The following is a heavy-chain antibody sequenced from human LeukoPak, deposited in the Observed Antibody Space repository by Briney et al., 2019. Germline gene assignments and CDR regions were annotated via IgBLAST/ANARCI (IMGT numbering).Heavy chain of an antibody. Sequence: PGGSLRLSCAASGFTFSSYSMNWVRQAPGKGLEWVSSISSSSYIYYADSVKGRFTISRDNAKNSLYLQMNSLRAEDTAVYYCARDRVLSRNWFDPWGQGTLVTVSS. D-gene: IGHD2-8*01. J-gene: IGHJ5*02. CDR2: ISSSSYI. CDR3: ARDRVLSRNWFDP. CDR1: GFTFSSYS. V-gene: IGHV3-21*01.